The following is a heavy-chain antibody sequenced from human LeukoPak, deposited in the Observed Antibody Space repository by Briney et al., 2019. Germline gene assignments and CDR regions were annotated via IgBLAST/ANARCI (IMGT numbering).Heavy chain of an antibody. Sequence: ASVKVSCKASGYTFTGYNVHWVRQAPGQGLEWVGWISSDSGDTDCAQKFQARVTMTRDTSINTVYMELSRLTSDDTAVYYCARRMVSPHTKERNGAFDIWGKGTVVTVSS. CDR2: ISSDSGDT. CDR3: ARRMVSPHTKERNGAFDI. V-gene: IGHV1-2*02. CDR1: GYTFTGYN. D-gene: IGHD2-8*01. J-gene: IGHJ3*02.